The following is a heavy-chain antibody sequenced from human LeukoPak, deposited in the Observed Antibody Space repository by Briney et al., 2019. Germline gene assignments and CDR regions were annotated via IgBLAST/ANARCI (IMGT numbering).Heavy chain of an antibody. CDR2: ISYDGSNK. J-gene: IGHJ4*02. CDR1: GFTFSSYG. Sequence: GRSLRLSCAASGFTFSSYGMHWVRQAPGKGLEWVAVISYDGSNKYYADSVKGRFTISRDNSKNTLYLQMNSLRAEDTAVYYCAKDIGVWELLGGGHYWGQGTLVTVSS. D-gene: IGHD1-26*01. V-gene: IGHV3-30*18. CDR3: AKDIGVWELLGGGHY.